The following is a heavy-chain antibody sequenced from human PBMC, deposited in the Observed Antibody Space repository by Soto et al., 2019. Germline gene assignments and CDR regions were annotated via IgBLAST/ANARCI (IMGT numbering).Heavy chain of an antibody. Sequence: HPGGSLRLSCEASGFNFGAYAMSWVRQAPGKGLEWVSGISGSSSGTYYTDSVKGRFTISRDNSKNTVYLQMNSLRGEDTAVYYCAKDRSENFWVYYYAMDVWGQGTAVTVTS. J-gene: IGHJ6*02. V-gene: IGHV3-23*01. CDR2: ISGSSSGT. D-gene: IGHD6-19*01. CDR3: AKDRSENFWVYYYAMDV. CDR1: GFNFGAYA.